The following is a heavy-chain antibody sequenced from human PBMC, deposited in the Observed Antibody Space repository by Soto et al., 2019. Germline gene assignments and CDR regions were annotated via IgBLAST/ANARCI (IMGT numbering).Heavy chain of an antibody. Sequence: GGSLRLSCAASGFNFNSYTINWVRQAPGKRLEWLSSISSSGYIFSTDSVRGRFTISRDNAKNSVYLQINSLKVEDTAVYYCTRGGLEPFDFWGQGALVTV. V-gene: IGHV3-21*01. CDR1: GFNFNSYT. CDR3: TRGGLEPFDF. CDR2: ISSSGYI. J-gene: IGHJ4*02. D-gene: IGHD1-1*01.